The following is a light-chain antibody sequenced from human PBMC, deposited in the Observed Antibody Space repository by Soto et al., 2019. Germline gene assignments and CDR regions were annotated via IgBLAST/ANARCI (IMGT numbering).Light chain of an antibody. Sequence: EIVMTQSPATLSVSPGERATLFCRTSQSISSGLAWYQQKPGQAPRLLIYGASTRATGIPARFSGSGSGTEFTLTISSLQSEDFAVYYCQQSVNWPITFCQGTRLEIK. CDR2: GAS. CDR3: QQSVNWPIT. V-gene: IGKV3-15*01. J-gene: IGKJ5*01. CDR1: QSISSG.